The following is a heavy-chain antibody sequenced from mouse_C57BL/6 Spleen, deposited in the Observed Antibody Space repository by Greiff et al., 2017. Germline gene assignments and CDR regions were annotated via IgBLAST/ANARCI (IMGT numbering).Heavy chain of an antibody. CDR1: GFNIKDYY. V-gene: IGHV14-2*01. CDR3: ARSTVGATRYFDV. CDR2: IDPEDGET. J-gene: IGHJ1*03. Sequence: VQLQQSGAELVKPGASVKLSCTASGFNIKDYYMHWVKQRTEQGLEWIGRIDPEDGETKYAPNFQGKATITADTSSNTAYLQLSSLTSEDTAFYYCARSTVGATRYFDVWGTGTTVTVAS. D-gene: IGHD1-1*01.